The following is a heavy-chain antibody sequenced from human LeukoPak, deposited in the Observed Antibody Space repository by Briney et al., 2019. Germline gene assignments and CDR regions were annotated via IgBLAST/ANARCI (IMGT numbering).Heavy chain of an antibody. CDR2: IYHSGST. J-gene: IGHJ4*02. CDR3: ARCHYDSSGSPIFGLGVDY. Sequence: PSETLSLTCAVSGSSISSGGHSWRWIRQSPGKGLEWIGYIYHSGSTDYNPSLKSRVTISVDRSKNQFSLKMSSVTAADTAVYYCARCHYDSSGSPIFGLGVDYWGQGTLVTVSS. D-gene: IGHD3-22*01. CDR1: GSSISSGGHS. V-gene: IGHV4-30-2*06.